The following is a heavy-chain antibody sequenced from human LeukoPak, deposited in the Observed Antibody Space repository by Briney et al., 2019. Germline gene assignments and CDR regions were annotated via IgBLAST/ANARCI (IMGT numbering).Heavy chain of an antibody. J-gene: IGHJ4*02. Sequence: PGGSLRLSCAASGFTFSSYWMHWVRQAPGKGLVWVSRINTDGSSTSYADSVKGRFTISRDNSKNTLYLQMNSLRAEDTAVYYCAKDRGIAVPHIFFDYWGQGTLVTVSS. CDR2: INTDGSST. V-gene: IGHV3-74*01. CDR1: GFTFSSYW. CDR3: AKDRGIAVPHIFFDY. D-gene: IGHD6-19*01.